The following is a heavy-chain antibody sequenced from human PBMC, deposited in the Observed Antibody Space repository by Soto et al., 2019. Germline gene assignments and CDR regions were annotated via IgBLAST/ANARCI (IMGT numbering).Heavy chain of an antibody. CDR3: ARPGDYCSGGSCPINY. J-gene: IGHJ4*02. CDR1: GYSFTNYW. D-gene: IGHD2-15*01. CDR2: IDPFDSYT. Sequence: PGESLTISWKGSGYSFTNYWITWVRQMPGKGLEWMGKIDPFDSYTNYSPSFQGHVTISVDKSITTAYLHWSSLKASDTAIYYCARPGDYCSGGSCPINYWGQGTLVTVSS. V-gene: IGHV5-10-1*01.